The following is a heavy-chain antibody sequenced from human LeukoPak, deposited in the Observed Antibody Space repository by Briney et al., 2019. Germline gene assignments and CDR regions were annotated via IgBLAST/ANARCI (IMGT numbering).Heavy chain of an antibody. V-gene: IGHV3-23*01. CDR1: GFTVSAYA. Sequence: GVSLRLSCAASGFTVSAYAMAWVRQAPGKGLEWVSTIYDDNTYYADSVKGRFAISTDNSKNTLYLQMNSLRAEDTAEYYCAKDSNGWYQRGSNYFDYWGQGTLVTVSS. CDR3: AKDSNGWYQRGSNYFDY. CDR2: IYDDNT. J-gene: IGHJ4*02. D-gene: IGHD6-19*01.